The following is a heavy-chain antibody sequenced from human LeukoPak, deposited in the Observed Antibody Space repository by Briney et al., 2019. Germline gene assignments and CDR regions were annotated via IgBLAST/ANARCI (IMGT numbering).Heavy chain of an antibody. J-gene: IGHJ6*03. CDR2: ISYDGSNK. V-gene: IGHV3-30-3*01. CDR3: ARGRYYYYMDV. CDR1: GFIFSSYA. Sequence: GGSLRLSCAASGFIFSSYAMHWVRQAPGKGLEWVAVISYDGSNKYYADSVKGRFTISRDNSKKTLYLQMNSLRAEDTAVYYCARGRYYYYMDVWGKGTTVTVSS.